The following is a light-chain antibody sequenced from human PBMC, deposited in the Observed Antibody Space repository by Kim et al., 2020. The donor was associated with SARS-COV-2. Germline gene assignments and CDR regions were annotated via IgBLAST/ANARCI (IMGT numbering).Light chain of an antibody. CDR3: CSYAGSSTVVV. CDR1: SSDDGSYNL. V-gene: IGLV2-23*02. Sequence: QSITNSWTGTSSDDGSYNLRSWYQQHPGKAPKLMIYEVSKRPSGVSNRFSGSKSGNTASLTISGLQAEDEADYYCCSYAGSSTVVVFGGGTQLTV. CDR2: EVS. J-gene: IGLJ2*01.